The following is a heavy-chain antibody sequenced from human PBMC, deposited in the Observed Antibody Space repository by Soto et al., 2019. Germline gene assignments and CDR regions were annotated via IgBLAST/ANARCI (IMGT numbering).Heavy chain of an antibody. Sequence: SVKVSCKASGYTFTSYGISWVRQAPGQGLEWMGWIIPNTGNANYAQKFQGRVTITADESTSTAYMELSSLRSEDTAVYYCARSQGSSTSLEIYYYYYYGMDVWGQGTTVTVSS. V-gene: IGHV1-69*13. J-gene: IGHJ6*02. CDR1: GYTFTSYG. D-gene: IGHD2-2*01. CDR3: ARSQGSSTSLEIYYYYYYGMDV. CDR2: IIPNTGNA.